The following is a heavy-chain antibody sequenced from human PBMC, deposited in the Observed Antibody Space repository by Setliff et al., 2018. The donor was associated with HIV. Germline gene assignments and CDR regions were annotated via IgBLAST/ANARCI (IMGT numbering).Heavy chain of an antibody. V-gene: IGHV3-48*01. CDR3: ARAWVFDSSSNDAFDI. CDR1: GFTFSTYS. Sequence: GGSLRLSCAASGFTFSTYSMNWVRQSPGGGLEWLSFISGDGSVITYAESVKGRFTISRDNAKNSLFLQMNSLRAEDTAVYYCARAWVFDSSSNDAFDIWGQGTMVTVSS. CDR2: ISGDGSVI. D-gene: IGHD6-6*01. J-gene: IGHJ3*02.